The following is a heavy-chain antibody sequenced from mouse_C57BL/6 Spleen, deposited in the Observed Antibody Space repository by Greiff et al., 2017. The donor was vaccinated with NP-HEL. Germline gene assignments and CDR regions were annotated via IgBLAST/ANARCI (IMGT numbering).Heavy chain of an antibody. V-gene: IGHV1-15*01. Sequence: QVQLQQSGAELVRPGASVTLSCKASGYTFTDYEMHWVKQTPVHGLEWIGAIDPETGGTAYNQKFKGKAILTADKSSSTAYMELRSLTSEDSAVYYCTRWAGSSFAWFAYWGQGTLVTVSA. D-gene: IGHD1-1*01. CDR1: GYTFTDYE. J-gene: IGHJ3*01. CDR3: TRWAGSSFAWFAY. CDR2: IDPETGGT.